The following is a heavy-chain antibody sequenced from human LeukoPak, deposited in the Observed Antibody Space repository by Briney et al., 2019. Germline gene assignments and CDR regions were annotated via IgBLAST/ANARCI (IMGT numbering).Heavy chain of an antibody. V-gene: IGHV5-10-1*01. CDR3: ARQRYYYDFSGSYSDY. J-gene: IGHJ4*02. D-gene: IGHD3-22*01. CDR1: GYSVTSYW. CDR2: IDPSDSYT. Sequence: GESLKISCKGSGYSVTSYWISWVRQMPGKGLEWMGTIDPSDSYTKYSPSFQGHVTVSSDKSIGTAYLQWSSLKASDTAMYYCARQRYYYDFSGSYSDYCGQGTLVTVSS.